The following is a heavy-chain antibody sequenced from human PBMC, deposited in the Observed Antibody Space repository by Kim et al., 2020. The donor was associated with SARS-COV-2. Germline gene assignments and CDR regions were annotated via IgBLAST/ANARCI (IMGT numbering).Heavy chain of an antibody. CDR1: GFTFSSHW. Sequence: GGSLRLSCTASGFTFSSHWMTWVRQAPGKGLEWVATIKRDGSDKYYVDSVKGRFTISRDNANNSLYLQMNSLRVEDTAVYYCARSWIRDYWGQGTLVTVSS. CDR2: IKRDGSDK. V-gene: IGHV3-7*03. J-gene: IGHJ4*02. D-gene: IGHD5-18*01. CDR3: ARSWIRDY.